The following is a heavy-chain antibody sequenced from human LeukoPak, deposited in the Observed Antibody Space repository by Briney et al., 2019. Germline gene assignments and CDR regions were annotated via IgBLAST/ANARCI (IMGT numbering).Heavy chain of an antibody. Sequence: GGSLRLSCAASGFTFSSYGMHWVRQAPGKGLEWVAFIRYDGSNKYYAGSVKGRFTISRDNSKNTPYLQMNSLRAEDTAVYYCAKGADYVVYWGQGTLVTVSS. J-gene: IGHJ4*02. CDR1: GFTFSSYG. CDR3: AKGADYVVY. V-gene: IGHV3-30*02. CDR2: IRYDGSNK.